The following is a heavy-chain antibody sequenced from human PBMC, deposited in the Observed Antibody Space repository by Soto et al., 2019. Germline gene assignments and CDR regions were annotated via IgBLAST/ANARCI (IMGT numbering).Heavy chain of an antibody. CDR1: GFTFSSYS. CDR3: ARGLYYYDSSGYWGY. J-gene: IGHJ4*02. V-gene: IGHV3-48*02. D-gene: IGHD3-22*01. Sequence: GGSLRLSFAASGFTFSSYSMNWVRQAPGQGLEWVSYISSRSTIYYADSKKGRITITRDNAKNSLYLQMNILRDEDTAVYYCARGLYYYDSSGYWGYWGQGT. CDR2: ISSRSTI.